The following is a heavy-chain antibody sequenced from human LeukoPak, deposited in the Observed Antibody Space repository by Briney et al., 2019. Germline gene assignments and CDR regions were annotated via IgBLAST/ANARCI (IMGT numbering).Heavy chain of an antibody. D-gene: IGHD3/OR15-3a*01. J-gene: IGHJ6*02. CDR2: FDPEDGET. CDR3: ARWGASGLALIYYYGMDV. CDR1: GYTLTELS. V-gene: IGHV1-24*01. Sequence: ASVKVSCKVSGYTLTELSMHWVRQAPGKGLEWMGGFDPEDGETIYAQKFQGRVTMTEDTSTDTAYMELSSLRSEDTAVYYCARWGASGLALIYYYGMDVWGQGTTVTVSS.